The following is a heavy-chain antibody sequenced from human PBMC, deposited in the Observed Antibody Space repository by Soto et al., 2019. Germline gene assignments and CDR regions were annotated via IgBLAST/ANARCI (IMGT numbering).Heavy chain of an antibody. CDR2: IIPIFGTA. J-gene: IGHJ3*02. CDR3: ARDHGYCSGGSCYTSPWAFDI. Sequence: SVKVSCTASGGTFSSYAISWVRQAPGQGLEWMGGIIPIFGTANYAQKFQGRVTITADESTSTAYMELRSLRSEDTAVYYCARDHGYCSGGSCYTSPWAFDIWGQGTMVTVS. D-gene: IGHD2-15*01. CDR1: GGTFSSYA. V-gene: IGHV1-69*13.